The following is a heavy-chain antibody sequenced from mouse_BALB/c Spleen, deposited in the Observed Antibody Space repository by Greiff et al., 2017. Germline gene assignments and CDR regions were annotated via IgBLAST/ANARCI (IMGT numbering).Heavy chain of an antibody. CDR1: GYTFTSYW. CDR2: IYPGSGST. D-gene: IGHD2-4*01. J-gene: IGHJ4*01. CDR3: ARCDYDVGYYAMDY. V-gene: IGHV1S22*01. Sequence: LQQPGSELVRPGASVKLSCKASGYTFTSYWMHWVKQRPGQGLEWIGNIYPGSGSTNYDEKFKSKATLTVDTSSSTAYMQLSSLTSEDSAVYYCARCDYDVGYYAMDYWGQGTSVTVSA.